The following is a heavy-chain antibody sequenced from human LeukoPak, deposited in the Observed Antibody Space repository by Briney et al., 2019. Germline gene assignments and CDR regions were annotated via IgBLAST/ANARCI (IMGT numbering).Heavy chain of an antibody. CDR3: ARDNSGPDPEHWAA. Sequence: GGSLRLSCAVSGFTFSRYWMSWVRQAPGKGLEWVANINEDGSDKYYVDSVKGRFTISRDNAKNSLYLQMNSLRAEDAAIYYCARDNSGPDPEHWAAWGQGTLVTVS. V-gene: IGHV3-7*05. J-gene: IGHJ5*02. D-gene: IGHD1-14*01. CDR1: GFTFSRYW. CDR2: INEDGSDK.